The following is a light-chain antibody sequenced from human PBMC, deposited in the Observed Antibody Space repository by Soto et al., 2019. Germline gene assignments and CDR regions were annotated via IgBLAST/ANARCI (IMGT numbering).Light chain of an antibody. J-gene: IGLJ2*01. CDR2: EVS. CDR3: SRYAGTLNLV. V-gene: IGLV2-8*01. Sequence: QSALTQPPSASGSPGQSVTISCTGTSSDVGGYNYDSWYQQDPCKAPKLMIYEVSKPPSGVSDRFSGSKSCNTPSLTVSGLQAEDEADSYCSRYAGTLNLVFGGGTNLTVL. CDR1: SSDVGGYNY.